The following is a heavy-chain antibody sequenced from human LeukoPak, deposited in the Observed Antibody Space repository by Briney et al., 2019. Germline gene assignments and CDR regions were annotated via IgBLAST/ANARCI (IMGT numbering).Heavy chain of an antibody. D-gene: IGHD6-13*01. CDR1: GFTFRYG. CDR2: IWYDGSEK. V-gene: IGHV3-33*06. J-gene: IGHJ4*02. Sequence: GGSLRLSCAASGFTFRYGIHWVRQAPGKVLEWVGVIWYDGSEKEYAESVKGRFTISRDNSKNTVYLQMTSLRVEDTAMYYCAKQGTFTSSSSWFLDSWGQGTLVTVSS. CDR3: AKQGTFTSSSSWFLDS.